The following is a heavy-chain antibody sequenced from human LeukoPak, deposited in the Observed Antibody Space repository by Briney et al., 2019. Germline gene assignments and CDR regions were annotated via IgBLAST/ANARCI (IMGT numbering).Heavy chain of an antibody. CDR3: ARDPGYYDSSGYYRDY. D-gene: IGHD3-22*01. V-gene: IGHV1-69*13. CDR1: GGTFSSYA. J-gene: IGHJ4*02. Sequence: SVKVSCKASGGTFSSYAISWVRQAPGQGLEWMGGIIPIFGTANYAQKFQGRVTITADESTSTAYMELSSLRSEDTAVYYCARDPGYYDSSGYYRDYWGQGTLVTVSS. CDR2: IIPIFGTA.